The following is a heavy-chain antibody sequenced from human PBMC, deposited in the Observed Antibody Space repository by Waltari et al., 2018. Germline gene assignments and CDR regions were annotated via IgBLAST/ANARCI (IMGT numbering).Heavy chain of an antibody. J-gene: IGHJ4*02. V-gene: IGHV3-7*01. D-gene: IGHD5-12*01. Sequence: EVQLVESGGGLVQPGGSLRLSCAASGFTFSSYWMSWVRQAPGKGLEWVANIKQDGSEKYYVDSVKGRFTIARDNAKNSLYLQMNSLRAEDTAVYYCASERWLQLRLDYWGQGTLVTVSS. CDR2: IKQDGSEK. CDR1: GFTFSSYW. CDR3: ASERWLQLRLDY.